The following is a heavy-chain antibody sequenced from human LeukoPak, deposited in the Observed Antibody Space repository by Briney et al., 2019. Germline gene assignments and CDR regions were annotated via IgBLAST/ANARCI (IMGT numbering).Heavy chain of an antibody. CDR2: SGRDGAT. J-gene: IGHJ5*02. D-gene: IGHD3-10*01. CDR3: ANLEITMIRGP. CDR1: GGSVSSGGSY. Sequence: ETLSLTCSVSGGSVSSGGSYWSWVRQAPGKGLEWVSGSGRDGATYYVDSVKGRFIISRDDSKNTVYLQMNSLRADDTAVYYCANLEITMIRGPWGQGTLVTVFS. V-gene: IGHV3-23*01.